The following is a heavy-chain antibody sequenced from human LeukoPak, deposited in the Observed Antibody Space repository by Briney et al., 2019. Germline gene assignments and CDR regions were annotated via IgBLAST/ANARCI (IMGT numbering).Heavy chain of an antibody. CDR2: ISSSGTTI. Sequence: GGSLRLSCVASGFTFSDYYMSWIRQAPGKGLEWVSYISSSGTTIYYADSVKGRFTISRDNARNSLYLQMNSLRAEDTAVYYCARVRQQLVLRGIVYYYYYMDVWGKGTTVTVSS. J-gene: IGHJ6*03. V-gene: IGHV3-11*04. CDR3: ARVRQQLVLRGIVYYYYYMDV. D-gene: IGHD6-13*01. CDR1: GFTFSDYY.